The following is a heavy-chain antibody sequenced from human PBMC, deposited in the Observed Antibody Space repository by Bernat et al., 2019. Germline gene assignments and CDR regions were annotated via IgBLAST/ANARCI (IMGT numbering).Heavy chain of an antibody. Sequence: EVQLVESGGGLVQPGGSLRLSCAASGFTFSSYAMSWVRQAPGKGLEWVSAISGNGGSTYYADSVKGRFSISRDNSKNTLYLQMNSLRAEDTAVYYCAKTLRAFNDAFDIWGQGTMVTVSS. J-gene: IGHJ3*02. D-gene: IGHD3-3*02. V-gene: IGHV3-23*04. CDR3: AKTLRAFNDAFDI. CDR1: GFTFSSYA. CDR2: ISGNGGST.